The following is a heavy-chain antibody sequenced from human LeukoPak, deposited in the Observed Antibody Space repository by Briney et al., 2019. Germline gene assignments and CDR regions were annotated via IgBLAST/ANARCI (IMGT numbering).Heavy chain of an antibody. CDR1: GFTFSQYW. V-gene: IGHV3-7*01. Sequence: GGSLRLSCAACGFTFSQYWMSWVRQAPGKGVEWGGNIKHDGREKQDGSEKNYVDSVNGRFTISRDNAKNSLYLQMNSLRAEDTAVYYCARSGRGVDSFYFYMDVWGKGTTVTVSS. CDR3: ARSGRGVDSFYFYMDV. J-gene: IGHJ6*03. CDR2: IKHDGREKQDGSEK. D-gene: IGHD3-10*01.